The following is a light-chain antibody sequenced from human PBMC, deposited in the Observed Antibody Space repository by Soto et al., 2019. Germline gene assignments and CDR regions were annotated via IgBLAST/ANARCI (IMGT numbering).Light chain of an antibody. V-gene: IGKV2-30*01. J-gene: IGKJ4*01. CDR3: MQDTHWPPT. Sequence: DVVMTQSPLSLPVTLGQPASISCKSSQSLVYSDGNTYLNWFQQRPGQSPRRLIYKVSNRDSGVPDRFSGSGSGTDFTLKISRVEADDVGVYYCMQDTHWPPTFGGGTKVEIK. CDR1: QSLVYSDGNTY. CDR2: KVS.